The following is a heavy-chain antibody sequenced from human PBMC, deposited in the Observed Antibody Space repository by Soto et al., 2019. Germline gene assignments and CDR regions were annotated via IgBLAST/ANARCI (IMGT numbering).Heavy chain of an antibody. CDR2: ISYDGSNK. J-gene: IGHJ3*02. CDR1: GFTFSSYG. D-gene: IGHD4-4*01. Sequence: LRLSCAASGFTFSSYGMHWVRQAPGKGLEWVAVISYDGSNKYYADSAKGRFTISRDNSKNTLYLQMNSLRAEDTAVYYCAKPASPGCNSVFDDFDIWGQRRMVTASS. V-gene: IGHV3-30*18. CDR3: AKPASPGCNSVFDDFDI.